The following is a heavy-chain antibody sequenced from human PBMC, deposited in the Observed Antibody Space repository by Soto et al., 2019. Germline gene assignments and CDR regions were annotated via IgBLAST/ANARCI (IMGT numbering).Heavy chain of an antibody. D-gene: IGHD4-17*01. J-gene: IGHJ4*02. Sequence: ASVKVSCKVSGYTLTELSMHWVRQAPGKGLEWMGGFDPEDGETIYAQKFQGRVTMTEDTSTDTAYMELSSLRSEDTAVYYCAREVQDGDYEAVSYPDYWGQGTLVTVSS. CDR2: FDPEDGET. V-gene: IGHV1-24*01. CDR1: GYTLTELS. CDR3: AREVQDGDYEAVSYPDY.